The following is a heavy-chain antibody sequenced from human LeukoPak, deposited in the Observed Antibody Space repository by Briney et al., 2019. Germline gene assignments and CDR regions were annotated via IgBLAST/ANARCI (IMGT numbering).Heavy chain of an antibody. CDR2: ISYDGSNK. J-gene: IGHJ3*02. CDR3: ARFIASPGPDVFDI. Sequence: GGSLRLSCAASGFTFSSYAMHWVRQAPGKGLEWVAVISYDGSNKYYADSVKGRFTISRDNSKNTLYLQMNSLRADETAVYLCARFIASPGPDVFDIWGQGTLVTVSS. CDR1: GFTFSSYA. V-gene: IGHV3-30-3*01. D-gene: IGHD6-13*01.